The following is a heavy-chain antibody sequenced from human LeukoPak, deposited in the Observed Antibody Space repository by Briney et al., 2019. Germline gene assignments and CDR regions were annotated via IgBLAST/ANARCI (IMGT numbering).Heavy chain of an antibody. J-gene: IGHJ4*02. CDR1: GFAFSDYA. D-gene: IGHD3-22*01. CDR2: ISSCSRTI. CDR3: ARETYYYDSSGYYYPGGFDY. Sequence: GGSLRLSCAASGFAFSDYAMSWVRQAPGKGLEWVSYISSCSRTIYYADSVKGRFTISRDNAKNSLYLQMNSLRAEDTAVYYCARETYYYDSSGYYYPGGFDYWGQGTLVTVSS. V-gene: IGHV3-48*01.